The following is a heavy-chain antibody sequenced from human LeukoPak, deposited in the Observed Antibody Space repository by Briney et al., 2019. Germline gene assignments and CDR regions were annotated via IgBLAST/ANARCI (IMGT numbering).Heavy chain of an antibody. CDR1: GYTFTSYA. CDR2: ISGYNGNT. V-gene: IGHV1-18*01. Sequence: ASVKVSCKASGYTFTSYAISWVRQAPGQGLEWMGWISGYNGNTNYAQKFQGRVAITTDTSTSIAYLELRSLRSDDTAVYYCARDTLVRGPFDFWGQGTVVTVSS. CDR3: ARDTLVRGPFDF. J-gene: IGHJ3*01. D-gene: IGHD3-10*01.